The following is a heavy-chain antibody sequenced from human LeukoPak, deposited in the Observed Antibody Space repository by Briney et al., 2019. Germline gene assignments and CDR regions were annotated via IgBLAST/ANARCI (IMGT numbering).Heavy chain of an antibody. CDR1: GYTFTRYA. D-gene: IGHD3-10*01. CDR2: INAGNGNT. V-gene: IGHV1-3*01. Sequence: ASVKVSCKASGYTFTRYAMHWGRQAPGQRVEWMGWINAGNGNTKYSQKFQGRVTITRDTSASTAYMALSSLRSEDTAVYYCARDKGLLWFGNPDAFDIWGQGTMVTVSS. CDR3: ARDKGLLWFGNPDAFDI. J-gene: IGHJ3*02.